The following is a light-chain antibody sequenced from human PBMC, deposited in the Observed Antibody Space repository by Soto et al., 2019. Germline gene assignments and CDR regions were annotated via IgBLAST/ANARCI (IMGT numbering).Light chain of an antibody. CDR1: SSDVGGYNY. Sequence: QSALTQPASVAGSPGQSITISCTGISSDVGGYNYVSWYQKQPGKAPKVIIFEVSNRPSGVSHRFSGSKSGDTASLTISGLQAEDEADYYCSSYTSISNIDVVFGGGTKVTVL. CDR3: SSYTSISNIDVV. V-gene: IGLV2-14*01. CDR2: EVS. J-gene: IGLJ2*01.